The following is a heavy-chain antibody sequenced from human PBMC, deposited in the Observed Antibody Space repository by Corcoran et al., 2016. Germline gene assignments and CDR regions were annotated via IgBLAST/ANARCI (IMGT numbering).Heavy chain of an antibody. CDR2: MNPNSGNT. CDR1: GYTFTSYD. Sequence: QVQLVQSGAEVKKPGASVKVSCKASGYTFTSYDLNWVRQAAGQGLGWMGWMNPNSGNTGYEQKFQGRVTMTRSKSISTAYMEVSSLRSEDTAVYYCARGSAIDYWGQGTLATVSS. CDR3: ARGSAIDY. J-gene: IGHJ4*02. V-gene: IGHV1-8*01.